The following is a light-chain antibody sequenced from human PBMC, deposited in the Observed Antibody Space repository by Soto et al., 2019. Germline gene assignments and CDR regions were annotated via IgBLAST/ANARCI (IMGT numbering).Light chain of an antibody. Sequence: IMLTQAPGTRSLYPGERATLSCRASQSVGSSLAWYQQKPGQAPRLLIYGASTRATGIPARFSGSGSGTEFTLTISSLQSEDFAVYYCQQYNNWWTFGQGTKVDVK. V-gene: IGKV3-15*01. CDR2: GAS. CDR3: QQYNNWWT. J-gene: IGKJ1*01. CDR1: QSVGSS.